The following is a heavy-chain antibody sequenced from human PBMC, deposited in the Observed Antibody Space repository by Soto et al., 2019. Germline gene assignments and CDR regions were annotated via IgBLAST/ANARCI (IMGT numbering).Heavy chain of an antibody. CDR1: GGSISSGGYY. D-gene: IGHD4-17*01. V-gene: IGHV4-31*03. J-gene: IGHJ4*02. CDR2: VYYSGST. CDR3: ARRDYERARFDY. Sequence: SETLSLTCTVSGGSISSGGYYWSWIRQHPGKGLEWIGHVYYSGSTYYNPSLKSRVTISVDTSKNQFSLKLSSVTAADTAVYYCARRDYERARFDYWGQGTLVTVSS.